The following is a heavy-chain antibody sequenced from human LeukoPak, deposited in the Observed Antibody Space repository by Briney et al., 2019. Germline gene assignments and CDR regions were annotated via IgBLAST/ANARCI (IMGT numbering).Heavy chain of an antibody. CDR3: ARSNVLTGYFNRKVGFDF. CDR2: IYYSGNT. Sequence: SETLSLTCTVSGGSISSSSYYWGWIRQPPGKGLEWIGSIYYSGNTYYNLSLKSRVTMSVDTSKNNFSLSLSSVTAADTAVYYCARSNVLTGYFNRKVGFDFWGQGTLVTVSS. D-gene: IGHD3-9*01. J-gene: IGHJ4*02. CDR1: GGSISSSSYY. V-gene: IGHV4-39*02.